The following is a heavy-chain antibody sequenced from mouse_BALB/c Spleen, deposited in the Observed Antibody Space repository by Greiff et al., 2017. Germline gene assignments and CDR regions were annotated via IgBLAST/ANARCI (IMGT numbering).Heavy chain of an antibody. CDR1: GYTFTEYI. J-gene: IGHJ2*01. D-gene: IGHD1-2*01. V-gene: IGHV1-62-2*01. Sequence: VQLQESGAGLVKPGASVKLSCKASGYTFTEYIIHWVKQRSGQGLEWIGWFYPGSGSIKYNEKFKDKATLTADKSSSTVYMELSRLTSEDSAVYFCARHEPYGYYFDYWGQGTTLTVSS. CDR3: ARHEPYGYYFDY. CDR2: FYPGSGSI.